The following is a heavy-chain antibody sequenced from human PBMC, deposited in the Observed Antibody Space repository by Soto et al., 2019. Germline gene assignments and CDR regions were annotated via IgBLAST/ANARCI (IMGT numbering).Heavy chain of an antibody. Sequence: EVKMVESGGGLVQPGGSLSLSCEVSGFTLSTYSMNWVRQAPGKGLEWVSFITSSGSTIYYADSVKGRFTVSRDNAKNSLFLQMNSLRDEDTAVYYWARVAIASGGVIAVTYALDVWGQGTTVTVSS. CDR1: GFTLSTYS. CDR3: ARVAIASGGVIAVTYALDV. CDR2: ITSSGSTI. V-gene: IGHV3-48*02. D-gene: IGHD3-16*02. J-gene: IGHJ6*02.